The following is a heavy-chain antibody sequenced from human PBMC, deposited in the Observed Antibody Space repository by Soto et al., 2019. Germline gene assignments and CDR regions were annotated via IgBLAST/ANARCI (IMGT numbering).Heavy chain of an antibody. Sequence: SSETLSLTYAVSGGSISSGGYSWSWIRQPPGKGLEWIGYIYHSGSTYYNPSLKSRVTISVDRSKNQFSLKLSSVTAADTAVYYCARAYGSGSYSWFDPWGQGTLVTVSS. CDR3: ARAYGSGSYSWFDP. D-gene: IGHD3-10*01. V-gene: IGHV4-30-2*01. CDR2: IYHSGST. CDR1: GGSISSGGYS. J-gene: IGHJ5*02.